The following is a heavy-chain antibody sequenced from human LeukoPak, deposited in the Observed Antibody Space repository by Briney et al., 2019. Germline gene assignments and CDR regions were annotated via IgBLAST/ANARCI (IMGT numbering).Heavy chain of an antibody. Sequence: ASVKVSCKASGYTFTSYYMHWVRQAPGQGLEWMGIINPSGGSTSYAQKFQGRVTMTRDTSTSTVYMELSSLRAEDTAIYYCARDKFPATNIPLIDFWGPGTLVTVSS. CDR1: GYTFTSYY. CDR2: INPSGGST. V-gene: IGHV1-46*01. J-gene: IGHJ4*02. D-gene: IGHD2-2*02. CDR3: ARDKFPATNIPLIDF.